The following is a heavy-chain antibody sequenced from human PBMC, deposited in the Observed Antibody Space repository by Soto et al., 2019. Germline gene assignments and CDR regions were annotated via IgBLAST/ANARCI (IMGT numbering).Heavy chain of an antibody. CDR3: ARDGGPGTGLGEDYYYYYGMDV. D-gene: IGHD3-16*01. Sequence: QVQLVQSGAEVKKPGSSVKVSCKASGGTFSSYAISWVRQAPGQGLEWMGGIIPIFGTANYAQKFQGRVTITADESTSTANMELSSLRSEYTAVYYCARDGGPGTGLGEDYYYYYGMDVWGQGTTVTVSS. CDR2: IIPIFGTA. CDR1: GGTFSSYA. V-gene: IGHV1-69*01. J-gene: IGHJ6*02.